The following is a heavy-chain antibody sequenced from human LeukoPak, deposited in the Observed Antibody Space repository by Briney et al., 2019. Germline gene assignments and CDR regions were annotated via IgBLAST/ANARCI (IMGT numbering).Heavy chain of an antibody. CDR3: ARVGNYGSGFDI. D-gene: IGHD1-7*01. CDR1: GFISSDYS. V-gene: IGHV3-30*14. Sequence: GGSLRLSCAASGFISSDYSLHWVRQAPGKGLEWVAVTLYDGTMAYYADSVKGRFTISRDNSKNTLYLQMGSLRAEDMAVYYCARVGNYGSGFDIWGQGTMVTLSS. CDR2: TLYDGTMA. J-gene: IGHJ3*02.